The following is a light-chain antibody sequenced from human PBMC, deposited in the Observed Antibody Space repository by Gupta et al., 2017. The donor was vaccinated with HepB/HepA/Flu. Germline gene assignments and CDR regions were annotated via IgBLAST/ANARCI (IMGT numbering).Light chain of an antibody. CDR2: YRSDSDK. J-gene: IGLJ3*02. V-gene: IGLV5-45*02. CDR1: RDINVGSYR. CDR3: LIWHSSAWV. Sequence: GASASLTCTLRRDINVGSYRIYWYQQKPGSPPHYLLRYRSDSDKQQGSGVPSRFSGSKDASANAGILLISGLQSEDEADYYCLIWHSSAWVFGGGTKLSVL.